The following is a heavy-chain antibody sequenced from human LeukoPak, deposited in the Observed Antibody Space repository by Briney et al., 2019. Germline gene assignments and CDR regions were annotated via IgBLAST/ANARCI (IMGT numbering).Heavy chain of an antibody. CDR2: INHSGSA. V-gene: IGHV4-34*01. CDR3: ARARRDSGYYKVDY. Sequence: SETLSLTCAVYGGSFSGYYWSWIRQPPGKGLEWIGEINHSGSANYNPSLKSRVTLSIDKSKNQFSLNLSSVTAADTAMYYCARARRDSGYYKVDYWGQGTLVTVSS. D-gene: IGHD3-3*01. CDR1: GGSFSGYY. J-gene: IGHJ4*02.